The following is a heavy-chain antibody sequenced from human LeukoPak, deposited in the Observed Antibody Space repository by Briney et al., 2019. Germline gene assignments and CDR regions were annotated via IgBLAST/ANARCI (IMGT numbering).Heavy chain of an antibody. J-gene: IGHJ6*02. CDR1: GGSISSYY. D-gene: IGHD1-26*01. V-gene: IGHV4-4*07. CDR2: IYTSGST. CDR3: ARVSGSYSNYGMDV. Sequence: SESLSLTCTVYGGSISSYYCSWIRQPAGKGLEWIGRIYTSGSTNYNPSLKSRVTMSVDTSKHQFSLKLSSVTAADTAVYYCARVSGSYSNYGMDVWGQGTTVTVSS.